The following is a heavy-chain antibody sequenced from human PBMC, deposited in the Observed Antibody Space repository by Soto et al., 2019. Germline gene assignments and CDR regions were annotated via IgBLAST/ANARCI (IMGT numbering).Heavy chain of an antibody. CDR2: ITWSSDSM. Sequence: EVQLVESGGGLVQPDRSLRLSCVASGFTFYNHGMHWVRQAPGRGLEWVSGITWSSDSMGYADSVKGRFTISRDNAKNSLYLQMNSLRPEDTALYYCAKEDSGFSGYMDVWGKGTTVTVSS. V-gene: IGHV3-9*01. D-gene: IGHD3-10*01. J-gene: IGHJ6*03. CDR3: AKEDSGFSGYMDV. CDR1: GFTFYNHG.